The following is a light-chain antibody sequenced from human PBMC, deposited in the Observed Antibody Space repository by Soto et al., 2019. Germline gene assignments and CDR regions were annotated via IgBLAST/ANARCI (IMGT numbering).Light chain of an antibody. CDR3: QQFGGSPPRFT. Sequence: IVLTQSPGTLSLSPGERATLTCRASQTITSFYLAWYQQKPGQAPRLLIYGTSTRATGIPDRFSGCGSGTDFTLTIRKLEPEDFAVYYCQQFGGSPPRFTFGPGTKVEVK. CDR2: GTS. V-gene: IGKV3-20*01. J-gene: IGKJ3*01. CDR1: QTITSFY.